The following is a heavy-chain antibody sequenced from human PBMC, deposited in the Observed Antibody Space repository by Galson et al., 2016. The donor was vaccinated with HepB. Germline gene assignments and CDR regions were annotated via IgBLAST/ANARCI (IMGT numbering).Heavy chain of an antibody. CDR3: ARSYGSNRPVDY. D-gene: IGHD6-13*01. CDR2: IWYDGNSK. J-gene: IGHJ4*02. Sequence: SLRLSCAASGFTFSGYGMHWVRQAPGKGLEWVAVIWYDGNSKYYADSVKGRFTISRDYSKNTLYLQMNSLRVEDTAVYYCARSYGSNRPVDYWGQGTLVSVS. V-gene: IGHV3-33*01. CDR1: GFTFSGYG.